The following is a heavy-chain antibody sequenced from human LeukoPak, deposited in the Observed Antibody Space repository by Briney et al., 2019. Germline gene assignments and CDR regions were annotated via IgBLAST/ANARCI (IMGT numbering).Heavy chain of an antibody. J-gene: IGHJ2*01. V-gene: IGHV3-23*01. CDR3: AKGYGVAGYFDL. D-gene: IGHD4-17*01. Sequence: GGSLRLSCAASGFTFSSYGMSWVRQAPGKGLEWVSAISGSGGNTYYADSVKGRFTISRDNSKNTLYLQMHSLRAEDTAVYYCAKGYGVAGYFDLWGRGTLVTVSS. CDR1: GFTFSSYG. CDR2: ISGSGGNT.